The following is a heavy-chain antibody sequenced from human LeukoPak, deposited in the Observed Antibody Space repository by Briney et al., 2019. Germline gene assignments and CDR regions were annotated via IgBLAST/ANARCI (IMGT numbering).Heavy chain of an antibody. D-gene: IGHD4-17*01. CDR1: GFTFSNYA. Sequence: GGSLRLSCAASGFTFSNYAMHWVRQAPGKGLEWVAVIAYDGNKPYYADSVKGRFTISRDNSRNTVYLQMSTLSVEDTAVYYCARENDYGDYGYWGQGTLVTVSS. V-gene: IGHV3-30-3*01. J-gene: IGHJ4*02. CDR2: IAYDGNKP. CDR3: ARENDYGDYGY.